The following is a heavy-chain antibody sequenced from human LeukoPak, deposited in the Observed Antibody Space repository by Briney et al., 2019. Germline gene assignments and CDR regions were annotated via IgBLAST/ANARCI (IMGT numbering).Heavy chain of an antibody. D-gene: IGHD3-16*01. CDR1: GLRFTDAW. CDR3: TKDRRYTGGGAIAS. Sequence: PGGSLRLSCAASGLRFTDAWMTWVRQAPGKGLECVGRIKSWFNGGTQDLAATVKGRFIISREDSRNTVYLQLNSLKTEDTAVYYCTKDRRYTGGGAIASWGPGTLVTVSS. V-gene: IGHV3-15*01. CDR2: IKSWFNGGTQ. J-gene: IGHJ5*01.